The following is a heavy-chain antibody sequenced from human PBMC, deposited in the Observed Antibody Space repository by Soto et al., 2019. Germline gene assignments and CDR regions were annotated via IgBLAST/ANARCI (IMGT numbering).Heavy chain of an antibody. CDR3: TKDINMGGVDV. J-gene: IGHJ6*02. V-gene: IGHV3-20*04. Sequence: GGSLRLSCAASGFTFNSYAMTWVRQAPGKGLEWVSIISSSGDGTYYADSVKGRFFISRDNAKNSLYLQMNSLREDDTALYYCTKDINMGGVDVWGQGTTVTVSS. CDR2: ISSSGDGT. D-gene: IGHD1-20*01. CDR1: GFTFNSYA.